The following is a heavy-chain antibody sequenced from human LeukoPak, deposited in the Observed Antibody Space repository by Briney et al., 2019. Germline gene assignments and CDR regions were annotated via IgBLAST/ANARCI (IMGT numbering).Heavy chain of an antibody. J-gene: IGHJ1*01. Sequence: GGSLRLSCAASGFTFSSYAMSWVRQAPGKGLEWVSAISGSGGSTYYADSVKGRFTISRDNSKNTLYLQMNSLRAEDTAVYYCAKGEAAVAGRAVYFQHWGQGTLVTVSS. V-gene: IGHV3-23*01. CDR3: AKGEAAVAGRAVYFQH. CDR2: ISGSGGST. CDR1: GFTFSSYA. D-gene: IGHD6-19*01.